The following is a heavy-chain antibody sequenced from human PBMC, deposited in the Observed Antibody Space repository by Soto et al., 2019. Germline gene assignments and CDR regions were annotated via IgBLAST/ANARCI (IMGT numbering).Heavy chain of an antibody. CDR1: GFTFRTFG. V-gene: IGHV3-33*01. D-gene: IGHD6-19*01. J-gene: IGHJ4*02. Sequence: QVLLVETGGGVVQPGRSLRLSCAASGFTFRTFGMHWVRQAPGMGPEWLSVIWNDGSKKFYADSVRGRFTVSRDNSNNSLYLQMDSLRPEDTAFYYCVAGNQDFFDYWGQGTRVIVSS. CDR3: VAGNQDFFDY. CDR2: IWNDGSKK.